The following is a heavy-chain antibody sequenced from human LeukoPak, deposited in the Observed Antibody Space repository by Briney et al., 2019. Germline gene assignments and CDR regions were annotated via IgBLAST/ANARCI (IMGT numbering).Heavy chain of an antibody. CDR2: ISAYNGNT. CDR3: AREVVDTAMVTWYYYMDV. D-gene: IGHD5-18*01. J-gene: IGHJ6*03. CDR1: GYTFTSYG. V-gene: IGHV1-18*01. Sequence: ASVKVSCKASGYTFTSYGISWVQQAPGQGLEWMGWISAYNGNTNYAQKLQGRVTMTTDTSTSTAYMELRSLRSDDTAVYYCAREVVDTAMVTWYYYMDVWGKGTTVTVS.